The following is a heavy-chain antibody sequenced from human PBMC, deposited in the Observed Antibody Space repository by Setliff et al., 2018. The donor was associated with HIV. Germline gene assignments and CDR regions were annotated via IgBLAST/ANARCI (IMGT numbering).Heavy chain of an antibody. CDR1: GYTFTSYG. Sequence: ASVKVSCKASGYTFTSYGISWVRQAPGQGLEWMGWISAYNGNTNYAQKLQGRVTMTTDTSTSTAYMELRSLRSDDTAVYYCARVLPPVDTAMGPYYVDYWGQGTLVTV. CDR2: ISAYNGNT. D-gene: IGHD5-18*01. J-gene: IGHJ4*02. CDR3: ARVLPPVDTAMGPYYVDY. V-gene: IGHV1-18*01.